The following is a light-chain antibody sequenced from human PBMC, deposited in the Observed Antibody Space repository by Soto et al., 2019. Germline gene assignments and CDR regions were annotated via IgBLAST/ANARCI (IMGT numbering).Light chain of an antibody. Sequence: QSALTQPRSVSGSPGQSVTISCAGTSNDVGAYNYVSWYQQHPGKAPKLIIYAVIKRPSGVPDRFSGSKSGNTASLTISGLQTEDEADYYCCSYAAGFWVFGGGTKLTVL. CDR1: SNDVGAYNY. V-gene: IGLV2-11*01. CDR2: AVI. J-gene: IGLJ3*02. CDR3: CSYAAGFWV.